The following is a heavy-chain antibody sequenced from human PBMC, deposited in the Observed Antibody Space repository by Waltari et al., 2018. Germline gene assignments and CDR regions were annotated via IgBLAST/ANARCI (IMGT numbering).Heavy chain of an antibody. D-gene: IGHD3-22*01. CDR1: GCTLTELS. J-gene: IGHJ4*02. CDR2: FDPEDGET. Sequence: QVQLVQSGAEVKKPGAPVKVSCKVSGCTLTELSRPWVPQAPGKGLEWMGGFDPEDGETIYAQKFQGRVTMTEDTSTDTAYMELSSLRSEDTAVYYCATVGYYDSSGYYQGQLDYWGQGTLVTVSS. V-gene: IGHV1-24*01. CDR3: ATVGYYDSSGYYQGQLDY.